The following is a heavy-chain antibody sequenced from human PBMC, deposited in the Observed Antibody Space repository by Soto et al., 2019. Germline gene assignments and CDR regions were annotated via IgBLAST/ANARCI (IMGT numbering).Heavy chain of an antibody. D-gene: IGHD4-17*01. CDR1: GFTFSSYS. CDR2: ISSSSSTI. CDR3: ARDQTYGDYDLLDP. Sequence: EVQLVESGGGLVQPGGSLRLSCAASGFTFSSYSMNWVRQAPGKGLEWVSYISSSSSTIYYADSVKGRFTISRDNAKNSLYLQMNSLRAEDTAVYYCARDQTYGDYDLLDPWGQGTLVTVSS. V-gene: IGHV3-48*01. J-gene: IGHJ5*02.